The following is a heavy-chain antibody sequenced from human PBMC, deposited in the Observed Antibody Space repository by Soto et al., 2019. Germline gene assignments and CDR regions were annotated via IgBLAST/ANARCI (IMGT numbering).Heavy chain of an antibody. D-gene: IGHD1-26*01. CDR2: MSYDGSNE. CDR1: GFTFSHCA. J-gene: IGHJ4*02. Sequence: QVQLVESGGGVVQPGRSLRLSCAASGFTFSHCAMHWVRQAPGKGLEWVALMSYDGSNEHYADSVKGRFTISRDNSKNTLYLQMNSLRAEDTAVYYCVKDGSHNFDYWGQGTLVTVSS. V-gene: IGHV3-30*18. CDR3: VKDGSHNFDY.